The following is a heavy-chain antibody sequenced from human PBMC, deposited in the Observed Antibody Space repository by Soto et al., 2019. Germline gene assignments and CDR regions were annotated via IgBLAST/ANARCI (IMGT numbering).Heavy chain of an antibody. CDR1: GGTFSSYA. J-gene: IGHJ4*02. CDR2: IIPIFGTA. CDR3: ARDPRDSYGYFDY. D-gene: IGHD5-18*01. Sequence: QVQLVQSGAEVKKPGSSVKVSYKASGGTFSSYAISWVRQAPGQGLEWMGGIIPIFGTANYAQKFQGRVTITADDSTSTAYRELSSLRSEDTAVYYCARDPRDSYGYFDYWGQGPLVTVSS. V-gene: IGHV1-69*12.